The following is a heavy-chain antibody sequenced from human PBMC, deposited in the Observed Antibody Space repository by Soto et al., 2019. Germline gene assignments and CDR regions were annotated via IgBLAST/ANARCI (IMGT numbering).Heavy chain of an antibody. J-gene: IGHJ4*02. CDR2: IYYSGST. Sequence: SVTLSLTCTVSGGSISSSSYYWGWIRQPPGKGLEWIGSIYYSGSTYYNPSLKSRVTISVDTSKNQFSLKLSSVTAADTAVYYCATFDGSYDYFDYLGQGTLVTVSS. V-gene: IGHV4-39*01. CDR3: ATFDGSYDYFDY. CDR1: GGSISSSSYY. D-gene: IGHD1-26*01.